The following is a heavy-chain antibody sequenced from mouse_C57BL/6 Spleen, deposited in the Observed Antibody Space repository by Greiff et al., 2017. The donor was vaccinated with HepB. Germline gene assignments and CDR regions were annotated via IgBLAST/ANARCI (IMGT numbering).Heavy chain of an antibody. CDR1: GYTFTSYW. D-gene: IGHD2-4*01. CDR3: ARYDYLFAY. Sequence: QVHVKQPGAELVKPGASVKLSCKASGYTFTSYWMQWVKQRPGQGLEWIGEIDPSDSYTNYNQKFKGKATFTVDTSSSTASMQLSSLASEASAVYYCARYDYLFAYWGQGTLVTVSA. CDR2: IDPSDSYT. J-gene: IGHJ3*01. V-gene: IGHV1-50*01.